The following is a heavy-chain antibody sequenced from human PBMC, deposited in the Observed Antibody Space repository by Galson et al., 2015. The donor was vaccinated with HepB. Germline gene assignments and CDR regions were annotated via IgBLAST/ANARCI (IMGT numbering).Heavy chain of an antibody. CDR2: ISSSSSYI. D-gene: IGHD6-13*01. CDR1: GFTFSSYS. CDR3: ARERQQDSPYYYYYGMDV. Sequence: SLRLSCAASGFTFSSYSMNWVRQAPGKGLEWVSSISSSSSYIYYADSVKGRFTISRDNAKNSLYLQMNSLRAEDTAVYYCARERQQDSPYYYYYGMDVWGQGTTVTVSS. J-gene: IGHJ6*02. V-gene: IGHV3-21*01.